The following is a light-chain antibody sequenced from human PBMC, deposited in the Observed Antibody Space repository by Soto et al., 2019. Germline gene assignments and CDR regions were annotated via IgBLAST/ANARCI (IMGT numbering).Light chain of an antibody. J-gene: IGKJ5*01. CDR2: AAS. Sequence: DIQLTQSPSFLSASFGDRVTITCRASQDVSSYLAWYQQQPGKAPKILIYAASTLQSGVPSRFSGSGSGTEFTLTISSLQPEDFATYYCQQLNSYPRTFGQGTRLEIK. V-gene: IGKV1-9*01. CDR1: QDVSSY. CDR3: QQLNSYPRT.